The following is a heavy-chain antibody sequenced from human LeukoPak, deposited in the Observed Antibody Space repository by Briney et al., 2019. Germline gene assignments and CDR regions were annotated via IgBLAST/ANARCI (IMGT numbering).Heavy chain of an antibody. CDR2: INHNGNVN. CDR1: GFTFSSYW. Sequence: GGSLRLSCAASGFTFSSYWMNWARQAPGKGLEWVASINHNGNVNYYVDSVKGRFTISRDNAKNSLYLQMSNLRAEDTAVYYCARGVPATAIRGLWGATSEVYWFDPWGQGTLVTVSS. V-gene: IGHV3-7*01. D-gene: IGHD2-2*01. CDR3: ARGVPATAIRGLWGATSEVYWFDP. J-gene: IGHJ5*02.